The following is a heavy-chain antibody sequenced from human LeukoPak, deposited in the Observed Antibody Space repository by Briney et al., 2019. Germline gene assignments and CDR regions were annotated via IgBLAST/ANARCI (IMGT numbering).Heavy chain of an antibody. J-gene: IGHJ4*02. CDR1: GGSFSGYY. D-gene: IGHD3-22*01. V-gene: IGHV4-34*01. CDR2: INHSGST. CDR3: ARKYYYDSSGSSWGCYFDY. Sequence: PSETLSLTCAVYGGSFSGYYWSWIRQPPGKGLEWIGEINHSGSTNYNPSLKSRVTISVDTSKNQFSLKLSSVTAADTAVYYCARKYYYDSSGSSWGCYFDYWGQGTLVTVPS.